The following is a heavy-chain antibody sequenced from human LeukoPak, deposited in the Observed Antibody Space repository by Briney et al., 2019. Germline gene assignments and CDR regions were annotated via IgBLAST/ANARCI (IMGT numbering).Heavy chain of an antibody. V-gene: IGHV1-2*02. Sequence: ASVKVSCKASGYTFTGYYMHWVRQAPGQGLVWMGWINPNSGGTNYAQKFQGRVTMTRDTSISTAYMELSRLRSDDTAVYYCARESSSWYTVEDPGVNWFDPWGQGTLVTVSS. CDR2: INPNSGGT. CDR1: GYTFTGYY. D-gene: IGHD6-13*01. J-gene: IGHJ5*02. CDR3: ARESSSWYTVEDPGVNWFDP.